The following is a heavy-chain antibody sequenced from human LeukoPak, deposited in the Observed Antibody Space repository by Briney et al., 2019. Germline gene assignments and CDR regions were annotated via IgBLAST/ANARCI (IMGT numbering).Heavy chain of an antibody. CDR1: GYTFTSYD. J-gene: IGHJ6*03. CDR3: ARATSAYYYYYMDV. Sequence: GASVKVSCKASGYTFTSYDINWVRQATGQGLEWMGWMNPNSGNTGYAQKFQGRVTMTRDTSISTAYMELSRLRSDDTAVYYCARATSAYYYYYMDVWGKGTTVTVSS. CDR2: MNPNSGNT. V-gene: IGHV1-8*01.